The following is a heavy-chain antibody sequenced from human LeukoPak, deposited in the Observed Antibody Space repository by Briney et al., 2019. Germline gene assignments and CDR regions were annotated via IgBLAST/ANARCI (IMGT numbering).Heavy chain of an antibody. CDR1: GGTFSSYA. D-gene: IGHD6-19*01. CDR3: ARGPLEDIEAVAGTHYYYYYMDV. J-gene: IGHJ6*03. CDR2: IIPIFGTA. Sequence: SVKVSCKASGGTFSSYAISWVRQAPGQGLEWMGGIIPIFGTANYAQKFQGRVTITADKSTSTAYMELSSLRSEDTAVYYCARGPLEDIEAVAGTHYYYYYMDVWGKGTTVTVSS. V-gene: IGHV1-69*06.